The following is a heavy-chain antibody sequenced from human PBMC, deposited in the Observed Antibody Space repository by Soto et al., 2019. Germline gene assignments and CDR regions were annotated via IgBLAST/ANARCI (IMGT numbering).Heavy chain of an antibody. CDR2: MNPGSGDT. Sequence: ASGNVSCDASGYSFTNHDASWVRQATGQGLEWMGWMNPGSGDTGYAQKFQGRVTMTRDISIATAYMELSSLRSDDTAIYYCARMETFGSLNWFDP. D-gene: IGHD3-16*01. CDR1: GYSFTNHD. CDR3: ARMETFGSLNWFDP. V-gene: IGHV1-8*01. J-gene: IGHJ5*02.